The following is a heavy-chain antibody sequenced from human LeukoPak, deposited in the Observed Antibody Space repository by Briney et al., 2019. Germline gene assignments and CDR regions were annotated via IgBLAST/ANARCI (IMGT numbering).Heavy chain of an antibody. CDR2: INHSGST. Sequence: SETLSLTCAVYGGSFSGYYWSWIRQPPGKGLEWIGEINHSGSTNYNPSLKSRVTISVDASKNQFSLKLSSVTAADTAVYYCARGLKQQLAPHFDYWGQGTLVTVSS. CDR1: GGSFSGYY. CDR3: ARGLKQQLAPHFDY. V-gene: IGHV4-34*01. D-gene: IGHD6-13*01. J-gene: IGHJ4*02.